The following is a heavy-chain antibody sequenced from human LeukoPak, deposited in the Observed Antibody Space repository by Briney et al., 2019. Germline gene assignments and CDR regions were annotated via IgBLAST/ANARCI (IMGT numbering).Heavy chain of an antibody. J-gene: IGHJ6*04. CDR3: AELGITMIGGV. V-gene: IGHV3-48*03. D-gene: IGHD3-10*02. CDR2: ISSSGSTI. Sequence: GGSLRLSCAASGFSFSSYEMNWVRQAPGKGLEWVSYISSSGSTIYYADSVKGRFTITRDNAKNSLYLQMNSLRAEDTAVYYCAELGITMIGGVWGKGTTVTISS. CDR1: GFSFSSYE.